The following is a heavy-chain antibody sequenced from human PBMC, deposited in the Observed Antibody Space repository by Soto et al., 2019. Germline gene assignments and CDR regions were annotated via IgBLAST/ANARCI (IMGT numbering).Heavy chain of an antibody. CDR3: AKDTGSGGSPFDY. CDR1: GFTFNNYG. V-gene: IGHV3-30*18. J-gene: IGHJ4*02. CDR2: ISYDGSNK. D-gene: IGHD6-19*01. Sequence: QVQLVESGGGVVQPGRSLRLSCAASGFTFNNYGLHWVRQAPGKGLEWVAIISYDGSNKYYADSVKGRFTISRDDSKNTLYLQMNSLRAEDTAVYYCAKDTGSGGSPFDYWGQGTLVTVTS.